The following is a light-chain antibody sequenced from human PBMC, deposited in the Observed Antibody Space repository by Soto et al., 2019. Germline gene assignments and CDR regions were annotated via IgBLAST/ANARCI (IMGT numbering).Light chain of an antibody. Sequence: DIQMTQSPSTLSASVGDSVTITCRASQSISSWLAWYQQKPGKAPKLLIYKASSLESGVPSRFSGSGSGTEFTLTISSLQPDDFATYYRQRYNNYPWTFGEGNKVEIK. CDR1: QSISSW. V-gene: IGKV1-5*03. J-gene: IGKJ1*01. CDR2: KAS. CDR3: QRYNNYPWT.